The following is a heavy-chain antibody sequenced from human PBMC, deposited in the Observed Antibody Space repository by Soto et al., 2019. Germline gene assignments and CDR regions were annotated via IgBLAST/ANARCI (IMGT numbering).Heavy chain of an antibody. D-gene: IGHD2-21*01. Sequence: SETLSLTCTFSVVSLSSGGYYCSWLRQLPGKGLEWIGYIYYTGKTYYNPALKSRLAMSVDTSKNQLSLKLSSVTAADSALYYCARVFPGSFDSWGQGTLVTVSS. J-gene: IGHJ4*02. V-gene: IGHV4-31*03. CDR1: VVSLSSGGYY. CDR3: ARVFPGSFDS. CDR2: IYYTGKT.